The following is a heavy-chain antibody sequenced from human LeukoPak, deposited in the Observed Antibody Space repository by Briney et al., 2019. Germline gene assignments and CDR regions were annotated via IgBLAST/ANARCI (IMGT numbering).Heavy chain of an antibody. CDR1: GGSISSFY. Sequence: KPSETLSLTCTVSGGSISSFYWSWIRQPPGKGLEWIGYILYSGNTNYNPSLKSRVTISVDTSKNHISLRLKSVTAADTAVYYCARHIDDYGDANFGSWGQGTLVTVSS. CDR2: ILYSGNT. V-gene: IGHV4-59*08. CDR3: ARHIDDYGDANFGS. D-gene: IGHD4-17*01. J-gene: IGHJ4*02.